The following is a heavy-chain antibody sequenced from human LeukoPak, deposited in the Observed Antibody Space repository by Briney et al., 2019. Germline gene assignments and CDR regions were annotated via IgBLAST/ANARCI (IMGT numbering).Heavy chain of an antibody. CDR3: AKVDTAMGGYFDY. CDR2: ISGSGGST. CDR1: GFTFSSYA. Sequence: GGSLRLSCAASGFTFSSYAMSWVRQAPGKGLEWVSAISGSGGSTYYADSVKGRFTISRDNSKNTLYLQMNSLRVEDTAVYYCAKVDTAMGGYFDYWGQGTLVTVSS. J-gene: IGHJ4*02. D-gene: IGHD5-18*01. V-gene: IGHV3-23*01.